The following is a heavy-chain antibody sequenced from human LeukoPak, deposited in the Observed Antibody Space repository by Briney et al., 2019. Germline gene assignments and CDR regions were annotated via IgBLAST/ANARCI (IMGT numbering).Heavy chain of an antibody. CDR2: IYRDGST. Sequence: GGSLRLSCVASGFTFSNYGMRWVRQAPGKGLEWVSVIYRDGSTYYADSVKGRFTISRDNSKNTLYLQMNSLRAEDTAVYYCAWSGTSYLFFDYWGQGTLVTVSS. D-gene: IGHD1-26*01. J-gene: IGHJ4*02. CDR1: GFTFSNYG. CDR3: AWSGTSYLFFDY. V-gene: IGHV3-53*01.